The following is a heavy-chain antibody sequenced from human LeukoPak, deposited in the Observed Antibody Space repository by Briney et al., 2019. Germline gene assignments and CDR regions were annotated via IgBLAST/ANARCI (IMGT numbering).Heavy chain of an antibody. CDR3: ARESYYYDSSGYYYVRGYYFDY. CDR1: GYTLTELS. V-gene: IGHV1-24*01. J-gene: IGHJ4*02. Sequence: ASVKVSCKVSGYTLTELSMHWVRQAPGKGLEWMGSFDPEDGETIYAQKFQGRVTMTEDTSTDTAYMELSSLRSEDTAVYYCARESYYYDSSGYYYVRGYYFDYWGQGTLVTVSS. CDR2: FDPEDGET. D-gene: IGHD3-22*01.